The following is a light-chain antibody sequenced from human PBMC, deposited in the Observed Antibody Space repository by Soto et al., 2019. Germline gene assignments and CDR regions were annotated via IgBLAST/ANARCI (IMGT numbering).Light chain of an antibody. J-gene: IGKJ3*01. CDR2: GAS. CDR3: QQYGSSPVT. V-gene: IGKV3-20*01. Sequence: DIVLTQSPGTLSLSPGEGATLSCRASQSVSSNYLSWFQQKPGQAPRLLIYGASNRAAGIPDRFSGSGSGTDFTLTISRLETEDFAVYYCQQYGSSPVTFGPGTKVDTK. CDR1: QSVSSNY.